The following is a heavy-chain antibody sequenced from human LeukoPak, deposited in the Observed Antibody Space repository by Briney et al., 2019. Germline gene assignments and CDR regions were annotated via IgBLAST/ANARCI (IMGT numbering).Heavy chain of an antibody. Sequence: SETLSLTCAVSGGSISSGGYYWGWIRQPPGKGLEWIGSIFYSGSTFYNPSLKSRATISVDSSKNQFSLKVNSVTAADTAVYYCARHGVAVAGAPYNWFDPWGQGTLVTVSS. V-gene: IGHV4-39*01. J-gene: IGHJ5*02. CDR3: ARHGVAVAGAPYNWFDP. CDR1: GGSISSGGYY. D-gene: IGHD6-19*01. CDR2: IFYSGST.